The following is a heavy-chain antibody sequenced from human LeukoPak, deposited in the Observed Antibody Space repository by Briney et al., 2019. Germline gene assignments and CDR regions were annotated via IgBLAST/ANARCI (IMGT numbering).Heavy chain of an antibody. J-gene: IGHJ2*01. D-gene: IGHD4-17*01. Sequence: PGGSLRLSCAASGFTFSNYAMSWVRQAPGKGLEWVSGISDSGSRSYYADSVKGRFTISRDNSKNTLYLQMNSLRAEDTAVYYCAKVWIYGDHNWYFDLWGRGTLVTVSS. CDR2: ISDSGSRS. CDR1: GFTFSNYA. V-gene: IGHV3-23*01. CDR3: AKVWIYGDHNWYFDL.